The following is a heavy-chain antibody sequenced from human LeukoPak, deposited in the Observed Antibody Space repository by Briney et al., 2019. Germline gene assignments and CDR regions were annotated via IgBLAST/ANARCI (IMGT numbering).Heavy chain of an antibody. Sequence: PGGSLRLSCAASGFTFSSYAMHWVRQAPGKGLEYVSAISSNGGSTYYANSVKGRFTISRDNSKNTLYLQMNSLRAEDTAVYYCAKEARTYYYDSSGYSDYWGQGTLVTVSS. CDR3: AKEARTYYYDSSGYSDY. CDR2: ISSNGGST. CDR1: GFTFSSYA. D-gene: IGHD3-22*01. V-gene: IGHV3-64*01. J-gene: IGHJ4*02.